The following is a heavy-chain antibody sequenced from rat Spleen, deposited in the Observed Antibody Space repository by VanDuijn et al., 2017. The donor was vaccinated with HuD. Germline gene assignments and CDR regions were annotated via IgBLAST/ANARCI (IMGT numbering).Heavy chain of an antibody. CDR1: GFSLSSYG. V-gene: IGHV2S8*01. CDR3: TREGHTMDRATYWFAY. CDR2: VSSGGNT. Sequence: QVQLKESGPGLVKPSLTLSLTCTVSGFSLSSYGVIWVRQPPGKGLEWIAAVSSGGNTYYDSTLKSRLSISRDTSKSQVFLKIYSLQTEDTAIYFCTREGHTMDRATYWFAYWGQGTLVTVSS. D-gene: IGHD1-9*01. J-gene: IGHJ3*01.